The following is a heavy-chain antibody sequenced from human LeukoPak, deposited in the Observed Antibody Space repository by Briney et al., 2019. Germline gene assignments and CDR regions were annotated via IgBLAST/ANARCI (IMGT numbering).Heavy chain of an antibody. CDR1: GCTISSTNW. V-gene: IGHV4-4*01. D-gene: IGHD1-26*01. CDR3: SRESGAFCPFGY. Sequence: SETLSLTCGVSGCTISSTNWWSWVRQPPGQGLEWIGEISLTGRTNYNPYLNSRVTMSLDESKNQLSLNLTSLTAADTVICCCSRESGAFCPFGYWGQGTLVTVPP. CDR2: ISLTGRT. J-gene: IGHJ4*02.